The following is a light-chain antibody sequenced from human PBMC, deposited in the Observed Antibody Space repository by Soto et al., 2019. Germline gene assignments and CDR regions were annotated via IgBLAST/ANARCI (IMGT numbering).Light chain of an antibody. CDR3: QQYNDYST. CDR2: DAS. CDR1: QIISSW. J-gene: IGKJ1*01. Sequence: DIQMTQSPSTLSASVGDRVTNTCRASQIISSWLAWYQQKPGKAPKLLIFDASILESGVPSRFSGSGSGTEFTLTISSLQPDDFATYYCQQYNDYSTFGQGTKVEIK. V-gene: IGKV1-5*01.